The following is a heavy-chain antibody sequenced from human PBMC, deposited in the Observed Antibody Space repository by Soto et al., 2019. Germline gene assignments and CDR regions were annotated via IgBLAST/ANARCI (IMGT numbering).Heavy chain of an antibody. J-gene: IGHJ4*02. CDR1: GFTFGDYA. CDR2: IRSKAYGGTT. Sequence: GGSLRLSCTASGFTFGDYAMSWFRQAPGKGLEWVGFIRSKAYGGTTEYAASVKGRFTISRDDSKSIAYLQMNSLKTEDTAVYYCTRDLKVLRAVRGFDYWGQGTLVTVSS. V-gene: IGHV3-49*03. CDR3: TRDLKVLRAVRGFDY. D-gene: IGHD2-8*02.